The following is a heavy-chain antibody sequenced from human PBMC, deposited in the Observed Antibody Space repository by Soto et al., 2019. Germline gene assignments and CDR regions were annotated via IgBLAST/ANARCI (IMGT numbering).Heavy chain of an antibody. D-gene: IGHD2-15*01. CDR3: AKANRYCSGSNCYTFDY. J-gene: IGHJ4*02. CDR2: ISGSGGST. V-gene: IGHV3-23*01. Sequence: GGALRHSCGASGVTFRNNALSLVRQAPGKGLEWVSTISGSGGSTYYADSVKGRFTISRDNSKNTLYLQMNTLRAEDTAIYYCAKANRYCSGSNCYTFDYWGQGTLVTVSS. CDR1: GVTFRNNA.